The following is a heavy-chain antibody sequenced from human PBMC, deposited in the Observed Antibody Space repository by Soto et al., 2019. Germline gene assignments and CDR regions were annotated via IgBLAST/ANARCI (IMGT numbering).Heavy chain of an antibody. CDR3: AKGGCSSTSCYPGYYYYMDV. D-gene: IGHD2-2*01. Sequence: GGSLRLSCAASGFTFSSYAMSWVRQAPGKGLEWVSAISGSGGSTYYADSVKGRFTISRDNSKNTLYLQMNSLRAEDTAVYYCAKGGCSSTSCYPGYYYYMDVWGKGTTVTVSS. J-gene: IGHJ6*03. V-gene: IGHV3-23*01. CDR2: ISGSGGST. CDR1: GFTFSSYA.